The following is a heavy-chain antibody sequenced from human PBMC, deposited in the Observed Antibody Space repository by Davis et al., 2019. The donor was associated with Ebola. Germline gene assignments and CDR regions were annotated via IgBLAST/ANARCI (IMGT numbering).Heavy chain of an antibody. J-gene: IGHJ5*02. CDR1: GYTFTSYG. V-gene: IGHV1-18*01. D-gene: IGHD3-10*01. Sequence: ASVKVSCKASGYTFTSYGISWVRQAPGQGLEWMGWISAYNGNTNYAQKFQGRVTMTRDTSTSTVYMELSSLRSEDTAVYYCAGCGVPDWFDPWGQGTLVTVSS. CDR2: ISAYNGNT. CDR3: AGCGVPDWFDP.